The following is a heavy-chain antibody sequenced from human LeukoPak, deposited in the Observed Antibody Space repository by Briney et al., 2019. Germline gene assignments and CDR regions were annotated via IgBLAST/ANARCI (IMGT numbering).Heavy chain of an antibody. Sequence: GASVKVSCKASGGTFSSYAISWVRQAPGQGPEWMGWMNPNSGNTGYAQKFQGRASMTRNTSISTAYMELTSLTSDDTAVYYCGARGASRSSARPLDYWGQGTLVTVSS. CDR1: GGTFSSYA. J-gene: IGHJ4*02. CDR2: MNPNSGNT. CDR3: GARGASRSSARPLDY. D-gene: IGHD6-6*01. V-gene: IGHV1-8*02.